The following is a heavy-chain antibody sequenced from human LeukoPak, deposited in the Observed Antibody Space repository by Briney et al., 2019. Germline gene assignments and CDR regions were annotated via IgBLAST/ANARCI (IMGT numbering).Heavy chain of an antibody. V-gene: IGHV4-30-4*08. J-gene: IGHJ4*02. CDR3: ARGGFQWLALDY. CDR2: IYYSGST. Sequence: PSETLSLTCTVSGGSISSGDYYWSWIRQPPGKGLEWIGYIYYSGSTYYNPSLKSRVTISVDTSKNQFSLKLSSVTAADTAVYYCARGGFQWLALDYWGPGTLVTVSS. CDR1: GGSISSGDYY. D-gene: IGHD6-19*01.